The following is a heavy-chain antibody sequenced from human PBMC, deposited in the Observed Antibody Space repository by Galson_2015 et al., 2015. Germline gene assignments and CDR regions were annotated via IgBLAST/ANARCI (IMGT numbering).Heavy chain of an antibody. Sequence: SLRLSCAASGFSFSSYSMNWVRQAPGKGLEWVSSITSSSTRYIYYADSVKGRFTISRDNAKNSLYLQMSRLRVEDTAVYYCARVPGIAARRNHYHMDVWGKGTTVTIS. J-gene: IGHJ6*03. D-gene: IGHD6-6*01. CDR1: GFSFSSYS. V-gene: IGHV3-21*01. CDR2: ITSSSTRYI. CDR3: ARVPGIAARRNHYHMDV.